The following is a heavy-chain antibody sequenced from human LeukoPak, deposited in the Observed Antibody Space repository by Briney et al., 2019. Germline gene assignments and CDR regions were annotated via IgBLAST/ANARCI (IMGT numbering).Heavy chain of an antibody. V-gene: IGHV7-4-1*02. D-gene: IGHD2-8*01. J-gene: IGHJ6*03. CDR1: GYTFTSYA. CDR2: INTNTGNP. CDR3: ARDGDIVLMVYAAPSPFSYMDV. Sequence: ASVKVSCKASGYTFTSYAMNWVRQAPGQGLEWMGWINTNTGNPTYAQGFTGRFVFSLDTSVSTAYLQISSLKAEDTAVYYCARDGDIVLMVYAAPSPFSYMDVWGKGTTVTVSS.